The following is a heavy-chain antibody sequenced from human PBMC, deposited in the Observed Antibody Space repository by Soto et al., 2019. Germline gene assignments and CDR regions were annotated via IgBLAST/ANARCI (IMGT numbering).Heavy chain of an antibody. Sequence: TGGSLRLSCAASGFTFSSYWTHWVRQAPGKGLVWVSRINRDGSTTSYADSVKGRFTISRDNAKNTLYLQMNSLRAEDTAVYYCVRDGSGSAFDIWGQGTMVTVSS. V-gene: IGHV3-74*01. CDR3: VRDGSGSAFDI. CDR1: GFTFSSYW. D-gene: IGHD3-10*01. J-gene: IGHJ3*02. CDR2: INRDGSTT.